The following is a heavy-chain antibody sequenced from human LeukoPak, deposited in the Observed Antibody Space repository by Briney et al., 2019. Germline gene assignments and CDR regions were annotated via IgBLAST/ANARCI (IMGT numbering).Heavy chain of an antibody. V-gene: IGHV4-34*01. CDR3: ARVVVVVPAAPNFDY. Sequence: SETLSLTCAVYGGSFSGYYWSWIRQPPGKGLEWIGEINHSGSTNYNPSPKSRVTISVDTSKNQFSLKLSSVTAADTAVYYCARVVVVVPAAPNFDYWGQGTLVTVSS. CDR2: INHSGST. D-gene: IGHD2-2*01. J-gene: IGHJ4*02. CDR1: GGSFSGYY.